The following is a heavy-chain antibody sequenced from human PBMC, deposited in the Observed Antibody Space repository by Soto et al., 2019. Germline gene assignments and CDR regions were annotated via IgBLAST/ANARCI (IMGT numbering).Heavy chain of an antibody. V-gene: IGHV3-15*07. CDR1: GFTFTNAW. CDR2: IRSKADGGTT. CDR3: ATTKGGTTTFGV. Sequence: EVQLVESGGGLVKPGGSLRLSCAASGFTFTNAWMNWVRQTPGQGLEWVGRIRSKADGGTTDYAAPVKGRFSISREDSENTLFLEMNSLKTDDTGVYYCATTKGGTTTFGVWGQGTMVIVSS. J-gene: IGHJ3*01. D-gene: IGHD1-1*01.